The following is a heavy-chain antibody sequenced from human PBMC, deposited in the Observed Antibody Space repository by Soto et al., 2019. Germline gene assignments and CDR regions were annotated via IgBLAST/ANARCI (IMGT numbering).Heavy chain of an antibody. D-gene: IGHD3-16*01. CDR3: AAHDLSSLGYHYYSMDV. V-gene: IGHV3-23*01. Sequence: GGSLRLSCAASGFTFTTYAMSWVRQAPGEGLEWVSSIVATGGNTYYADAVEGRFVITRDNSKSTLYPQMNSLRAEDTAMYYCAAHDLSSLGYHYYSMDVRGKGPTVTV. CDR2: IVATGGNT. CDR1: GFTFTTYA. J-gene: IGHJ6*03.